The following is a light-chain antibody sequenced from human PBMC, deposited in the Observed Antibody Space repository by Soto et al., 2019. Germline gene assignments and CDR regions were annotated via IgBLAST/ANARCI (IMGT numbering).Light chain of an antibody. J-gene: IGKJ5*01. Sequence: EIVLTQSPATLSLSPGERATLSCRASQSVSSYLAWYQQKPGQAPRLLIYDASNMATGIPARFSGSGSGTDFNLTISSLEPEDFAVYYCQQRSNWPLGITFGQGTRLEIK. V-gene: IGKV3-11*01. CDR3: QQRSNWPLGIT. CDR2: DAS. CDR1: QSVSSY.